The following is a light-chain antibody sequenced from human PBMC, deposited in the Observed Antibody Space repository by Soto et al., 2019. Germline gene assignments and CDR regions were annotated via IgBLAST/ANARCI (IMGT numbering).Light chain of an antibody. V-gene: IGLV2-11*01. CDR2: DVS. Sequence: QSVLTQPPSVSGSPGQSVTISCTGTNSDVGGYNYVSWYQQHPGKAPKLMISDVSHRPSGVSDRFSGSKSGNTASLTISGLQADDEADYFCISYTASNNCVFGAGTKLTVL. J-gene: IGLJ3*02. CDR1: NSDVGGYNY. CDR3: ISYTASNNCV.